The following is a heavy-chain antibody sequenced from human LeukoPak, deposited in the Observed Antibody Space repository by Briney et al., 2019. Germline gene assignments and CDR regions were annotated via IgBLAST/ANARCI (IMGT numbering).Heavy chain of an antibody. J-gene: IGHJ6*02. CDR3: ARRSMVRTVGYYYGMDV. V-gene: IGHV4-59*08. D-gene: IGHD4/OR15-4a*01. Sequence: SETLSLTCTVSGGSISRYYWSWIRQPPGKGLEWIGYIYYSGSTNYNPSLKSRVTISVDTSKKQFSLKLSSVTAADTAVYYCARRSMVRTVGYYYGMDVWGQGTTVTVSS. CDR2: IYYSGST. CDR1: GGSISRYY.